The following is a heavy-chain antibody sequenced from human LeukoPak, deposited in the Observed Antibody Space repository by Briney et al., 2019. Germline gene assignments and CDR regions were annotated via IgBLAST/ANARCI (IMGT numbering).Heavy chain of an antibody. J-gene: IGHJ4*02. V-gene: IGHV4-59*11. CDR3: ARIGDFWSGYLPYFDS. Sequence: SETLSLTCTVSGGSISSHYWSWIRQSPGKGLEWIGYMYYIGTTKYNPSLESRVIILVYTSKNQFSLKVNSVTAADTAVYYCARIGDFWSGYLPYFDSWGQGTLVTVSS. D-gene: IGHD3-3*01. CDR1: GGSISSHY. CDR2: MYYIGTT.